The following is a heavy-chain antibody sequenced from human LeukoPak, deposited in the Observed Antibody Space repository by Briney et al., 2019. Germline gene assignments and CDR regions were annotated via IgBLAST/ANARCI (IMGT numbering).Heavy chain of an antibody. J-gene: IGHJ4*02. D-gene: IGHD2-2*02. CDR1: GFTFSNYA. Sequence: GGSLRLSCAASGFTFSNYAMNWVRQAPGKGLEWVSSISSSSSYIYYADSVKGRFTISRDNAKNSLYLQMNSLRAEDTAVYYCARLGHIVVVPAAIGGDFDYWGQGTLVTVSS. CDR3: ARLGHIVVVPAAIGGDFDY. V-gene: IGHV3-21*01. CDR2: ISSSSSYI.